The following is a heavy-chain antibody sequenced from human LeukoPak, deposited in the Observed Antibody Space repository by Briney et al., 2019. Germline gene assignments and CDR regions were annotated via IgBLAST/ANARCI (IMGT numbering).Heavy chain of an antibody. CDR1: GFTFSSYW. D-gene: IGHD6-19*01. V-gene: IGHV3-7*03. CDR3: AKDLYSSGWFHAFDY. CDR2: IKQDGSEK. J-gene: IGHJ4*02. Sequence: GGSLGLSCAASGFTFSSYWMSWVRQAPGKGLEWVANIKQDGSEKYYVDSVKGRFTISRNNAKNSLYLQMNSLRTEDTALYYCAKDLYSSGWFHAFDYWGQGILVTVSS.